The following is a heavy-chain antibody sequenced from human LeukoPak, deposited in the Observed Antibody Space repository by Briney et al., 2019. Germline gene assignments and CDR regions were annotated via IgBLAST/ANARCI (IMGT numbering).Heavy chain of an antibody. V-gene: IGHV3-23*01. J-gene: IGHJ4*02. CDR3: ARRRPPGVIMAGRGGFDY. CDR2: ISGSGGST. D-gene: IGHD5-12*01. Sequence: PGGSLRLSCAASGVTFERYAMSWVRQAPGKGLEWVSSISGSGGSTYYADSVKGRFTISRDNSKNTLYLQMNSLRAEDTAVYYCARRRPPGVIMAGRGGFDYWGQGTLVTVSS. CDR1: GVTFERYA.